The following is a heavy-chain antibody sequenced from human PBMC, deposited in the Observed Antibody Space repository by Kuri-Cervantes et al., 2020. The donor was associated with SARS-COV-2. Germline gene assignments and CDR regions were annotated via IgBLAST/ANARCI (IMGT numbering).Heavy chain of an antibody. Sequence: ASVKVSCKASGYTFTTSDINWVRQATGQGLEWMGWINPDTGNAGYAQKFQGRVTVTRDTSTSTAFMELSSLRSDDTAVYYCARDSGDWNPDGFDIWGQGTMVTDSS. CDR3: ARDSGDWNPDGFDI. V-gene: IGHV1-8*02. CDR2: INPDTGNA. J-gene: IGHJ3*02. CDR1: GYTFTTSD. D-gene: IGHD1-1*01.